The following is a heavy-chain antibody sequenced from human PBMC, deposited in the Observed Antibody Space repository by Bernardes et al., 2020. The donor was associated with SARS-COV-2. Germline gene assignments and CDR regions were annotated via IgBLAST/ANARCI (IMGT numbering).Heavy chain of an antibody. CDR2: INGDGSST. J-gene: IGHJ4*02. D-gene: IGHD1-26*01. V-gene: IGHV3-74*01. Sequence: GGSLRLSCAASGFTFSSYWMHWVRQVPGKGLVWVSRINGDGSSTYYADSVKGRFTISRDNAKNTLYLQMNSLRAEDTAIYYCARQIMGAYSGGAYWGQGTLVTVSS. CDR3: ARQIMGAYSGGAY. CDR1: GFTFSSYW.